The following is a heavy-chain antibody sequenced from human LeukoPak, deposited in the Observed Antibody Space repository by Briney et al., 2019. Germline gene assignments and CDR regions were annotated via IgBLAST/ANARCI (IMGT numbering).Heavy chain of an antibody. CDR2: IIPIFGTA. D-gene: IGHD6-13*01. CDR1: GGTFSSYA. CDR3: AREGRGYSSSSRYDEAFDI. V-gene: IGHV1-69*13. J-gene: IGHJ3*02. Sequence: SVKVSCKASGGTFSSYAISWVRQAPGQGLEWMGGIIPIFGTANYAQKFQGRVTITADESTSTAYMELSSLRSEDTAVYYCAREGRGYSSSSRYDEAFDIXXXGTMVTVSS.